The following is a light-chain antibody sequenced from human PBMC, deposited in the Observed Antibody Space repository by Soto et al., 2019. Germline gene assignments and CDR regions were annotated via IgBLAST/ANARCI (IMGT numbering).Light chain of an antibody. J-gene: IGKJ4*01. CDR3: QQQDT. CDR1: QGISSY. Sequence: IQLTQSPSSLSASVGDRVTITCRASQGISSYLAWYQQKPGKAPKLLIYAASTLQSGVPSRFSGSGSGTDFTLTISRLQPEEFATYYCQQQDTFGGGTKVEIK. V-gene: IGKV1-9*01. CDR2: AAS.